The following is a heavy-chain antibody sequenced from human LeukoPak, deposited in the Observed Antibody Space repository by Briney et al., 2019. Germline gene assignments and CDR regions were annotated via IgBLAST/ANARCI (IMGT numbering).Heavy chain of an antibody. CDR2: ISSSSSYI. CDR1: GFTFSSYS. V-gene: IGHV3-21*01. J-gene: IGHJ3*02. D-gene: IGHD3-22*01. Sequence: PGGSLRLSCAASGFTFSSYSMNWVRQAPGKGLEWVSSISSSSSYIYYADSVKGRFTISRDNAKNSLYLQMNSLRAEDTAVYYCARDRITMTKRPRGAFDIWGQGTMVTVSS. CDR3: ARDRITMTKRPRGAFDI.